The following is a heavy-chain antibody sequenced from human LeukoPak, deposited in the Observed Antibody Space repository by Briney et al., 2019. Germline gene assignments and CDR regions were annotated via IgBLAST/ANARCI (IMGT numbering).Heavy chain of an antibody. CDR1: GGTFSSYA. Sequence: ASVKVSCKASGGTFSSYAISWVRQAPGQGLEWMGIINPSGGSTSYAQKFQGRVTMTRDMSTSTVYMELSSLRSEDTAVYYCARDWRAAAGSIYYYMDVWGKGTTVTVSS. D-gene: IGHD6-13*01. CDR2: INPSGGST. CDR3: ARDWRAAAGSIYYYMDV. J-gene: IGHJ6*03. V-gene: IGHV1-46*01.